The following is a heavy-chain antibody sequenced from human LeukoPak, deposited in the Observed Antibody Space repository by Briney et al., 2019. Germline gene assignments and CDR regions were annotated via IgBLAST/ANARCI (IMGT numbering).Heavy chain of an antibody. J-gene: IGHJ4*02. CDR3: ARRIIVATIDS. D-gene: IGHD5-12*01. Sequence: SETLSLTCTVSGGSISSYYWSWIRQPPGKGLEWIGYIYTSGSTNYNPSLKSRVTISVDTSKNQFSLKLSSVTAADTAVYYCARRIIVATIDSWGQGTLVTVSS. CDR2: IYTSGST. V-gene: IGHV4-4*09. CDR1: GGSISSYY.